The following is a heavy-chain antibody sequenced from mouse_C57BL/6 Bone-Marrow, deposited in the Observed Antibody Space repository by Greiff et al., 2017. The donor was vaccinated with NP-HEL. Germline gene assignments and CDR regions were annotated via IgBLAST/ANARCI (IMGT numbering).Heavy chain of an antibody. V-gene: IGHV14-4*01. CDR3: TTTTVDLVDY. CDR2: IDPENGDT. J-gene: IGHJ4*01. D-gene: IGHD1-1*01. Sequence: EVHLVESGAELVRPGASVKLSCTASGFNIKDDYMHWVKQRPEQGLEWIGWIDPENGDTEYASKFQGKATITADTSSNTAYLQLSSLTSEDTAVYYCTTTTVDLVDYWGQGTSVTVSS. CDR1: GFNIKDDY.